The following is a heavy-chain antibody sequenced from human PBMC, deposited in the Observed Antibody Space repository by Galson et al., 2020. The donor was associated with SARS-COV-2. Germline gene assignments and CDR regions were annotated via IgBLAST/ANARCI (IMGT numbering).Heavy chain of an antibody. CDR1: GFTFSNYW. Sequence: GGSLRLSCVASGFTFSNYWMSWVRQAPGKGLEWVAHIKQDGSEKYYADSVKGRFTISRDNGKNSLYLQVNNLRAEDTAVYYCARDPSSYYDSRGYYGNDAVDIWGQGTMVTVSS. CDR3: ARDPSSYYDSRGYYGNDAVDI. D-gene: IGHD3-22*01. V-gene: IGHV3-7*01. CDR2: IKQDGSEK. J-gene: IGHJ3*02.